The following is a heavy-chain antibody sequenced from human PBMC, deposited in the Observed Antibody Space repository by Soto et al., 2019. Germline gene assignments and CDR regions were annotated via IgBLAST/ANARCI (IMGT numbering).Heavy chain of an antibody. CDR1: AFTFSNYN. V-gene: IGHV3-48*02. CDR2: ISSRSNTI. Sequence: PGGSLRLSCAASAFTFSNYNMNWVRQAPGKGLEWVSYISSRSNTIYYADSMKGRFTISRDNAKNSLYLQMNSLRDEDTAVYYCARDCGRAYGMDVWGQGTTVTVSS. CDR3: ARDCGRAYGMDV. J-gene: IGHJ6*02.